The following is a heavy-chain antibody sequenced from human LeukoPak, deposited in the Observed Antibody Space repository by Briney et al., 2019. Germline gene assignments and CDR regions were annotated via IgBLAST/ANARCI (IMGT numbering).Heavy chain of an antibody. D-gene: IGHD1-26*01. CDR2: INPNSGGT. CDR1: GYTFTGYY. J-gene: IGHJ4*02. Sequence: ASVKVPCKASGYTFTGYYMHWVRQAPGQGLEWMGWINPNSGGTNYAQKFQGRVTMTRDTSISTAYMELSRLRSDDTAVYYCARLPWELTTRDYWGQGTLVTVSS. V-gene: IGHV1-2*02. CDR3: ARLPWELTTRDY.